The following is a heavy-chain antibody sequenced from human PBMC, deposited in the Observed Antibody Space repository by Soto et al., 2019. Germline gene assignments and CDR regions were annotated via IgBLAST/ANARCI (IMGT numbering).Heavy chain of an antibody. CDR3: ARNPYSAPYIVVVATSIVLDAFDI. CDR1: GGSISSSSHY. D-gene: IGHD2-2*01. CDR2: MYYSGTT. J-gene: IGHJ3*02. Sequence: QLQLQESGPGLVKPSETLSLTCTVSGGSISSSSHYWGWIRQPPGKGLEWIGSMYYSGTTFFNPSLKSRVTISVDTSKNQLSLKLSSVTASDTAVYYCARNPYSAPYIVVVATSIVLDAFDIWGQGAMVTVSS. V-gene: IGHV4-39*01.